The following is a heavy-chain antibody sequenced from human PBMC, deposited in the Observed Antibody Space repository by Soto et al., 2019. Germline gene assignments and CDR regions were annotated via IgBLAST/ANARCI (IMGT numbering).Heavy chain of an antibody. CDR2: ISAYNGNT. CDR3: ARDRSMYYGMDV. J-gene: IGHJ6*02. Sequence: QVQLVQSGGEVKKPGASVKVSCKATGYTFTSFGISWVRQAPGQGLEWMGWISAYNGNTNYAQKLQGRVTMTTDKSTSTACMELRSLTSDDTAVYYCARDRSMYYGMDVWGQGTTVTVSS. CDR1: GYTFTSFG. V-gene: IGHV1-18*01. D-gene: IGHD2-8*01.